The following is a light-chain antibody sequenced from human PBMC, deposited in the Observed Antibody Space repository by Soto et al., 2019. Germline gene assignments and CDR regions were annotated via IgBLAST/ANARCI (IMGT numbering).Light chain of an antibody. CDR2: AAS. V-gene: IGKV3-15*01. Sequence: EIVMTQSPATLSVSPGERAALSCRASQSVGNNLAWYQQKPGQRPRLLISAASTRATGVPARFSGSGSGTDFTLTISSLQSEDSAVYYCQQRGNWPLYTFGQGTKVE. CDR3: QQRGNWPLYT. J-gene: IGKJ2*01. CDR1: QSVGNN.